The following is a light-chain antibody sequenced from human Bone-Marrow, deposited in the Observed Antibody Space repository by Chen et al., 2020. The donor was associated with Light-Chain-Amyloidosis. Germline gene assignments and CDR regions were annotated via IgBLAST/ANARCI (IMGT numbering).Light chain of an antibody. CDR1: SGSIATNY. CDR3: QSYQGSSQGV. CDR2: EDD. J-gene: IGLJ3*02. V-gene: IGLV6-57*01. Sequence: NFMLTQPHSVSESPGKTVIISCTRSSGSIATNYVQWYQQRPGSSPTTVIYEDDQRPSGVPDRFSGDIDRSSNSASLTISELKTEDEADYYCQSYQGSSQGVFGGGTKLTVL.